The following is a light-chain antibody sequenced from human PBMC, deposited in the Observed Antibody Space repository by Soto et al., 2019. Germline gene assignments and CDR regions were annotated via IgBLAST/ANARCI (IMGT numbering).Light chain of an antibody. J-gene: IGKJ1*01. CDR2: DAS. Sequence: DIQMTQSPATLSASVGDRVTITCRASQSISSGLAWYHQKPGKVPKLLIDDASSLESGVPSRFSGSGSGTEFTLTISSLQPDDVATYECQQYNTCPWTFGQGTKVEIK. CDR1: QSISSG. CDR3: QQYNTCPWT. V-gene: IGKV1-5*01.